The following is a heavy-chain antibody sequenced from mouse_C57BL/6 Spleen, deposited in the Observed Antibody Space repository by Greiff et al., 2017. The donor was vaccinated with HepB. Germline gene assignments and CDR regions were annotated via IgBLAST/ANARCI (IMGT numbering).Heavy chain of an antibody. D-gene: IGHD2-1*01. CDR1: GYTFTSYW. J-gene: IGHJ2*01. CDR2: IDPSDSET. Sequence: QVQLQQPGAELVRPGSSVKLSCKASGYTFTSYWMHWVKQRPIQGLEWIGNIDPSDSETHYNQKFKDKATLTVDKSSSTAYMQLSSLTSEDSAVYYCARWDGNYPFDYWGKGTTLTVAS. CDR3: ARWDGNYPFDY. V-gene: IGHV1-52*01.